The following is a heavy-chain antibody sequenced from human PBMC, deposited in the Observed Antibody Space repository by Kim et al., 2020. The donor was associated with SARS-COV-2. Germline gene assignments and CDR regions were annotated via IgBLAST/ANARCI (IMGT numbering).Heavy chain of an antibody. V-gene: IGHV3-48*03. CDR1: GFTFSSYE. D-gene: IGHD5-18*01. CDR3: ARDSGYSYGYSRLDY. J-gene: IGHJ4*02. CDR2: ISSSGSTI. Sequence: GGSLRLSCAASGFTFSSYEMNWVRQAPGKGLEWVSYISSSGSTIYYADSVKGQFSISRDNAKNSLYLQMKSLRAEDTAVYYCARDSGYSYGYSRLDYWGQGTLVTVSS.